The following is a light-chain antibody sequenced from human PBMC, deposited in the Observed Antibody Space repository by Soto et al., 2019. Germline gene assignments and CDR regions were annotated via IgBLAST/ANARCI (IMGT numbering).Light chain of an antibody. J-gene: IGKJ4*01. CDR2: DVS. CDR1: QSINSA. CDR3: QQHSGFPLS. V-gene: IGKV1-13*02. Sequence: AIQLTQSPSSLSAFVGDRVTITCRASQSINSALVWYQQKPGKPPKLLVYDVSSLERGVPSRFSGSGSGTEFTLTISSLQPEDIATYYCQQHSGFPLSFGGGAKVEIK.